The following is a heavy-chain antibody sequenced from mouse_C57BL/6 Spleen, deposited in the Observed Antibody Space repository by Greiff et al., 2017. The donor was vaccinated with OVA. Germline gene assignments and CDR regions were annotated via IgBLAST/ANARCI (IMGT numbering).Heavy chain of an antibody. D-gene: IGHD4-1*01. Sequence: QVQLQQSGAELVRPGASVKLSCKASGYTFTDYYINWVKQRPGQGLEWIARIYPGSGNTYYNEKFKGKATLTAEKSSSTAYMQLSSLTSEDSAVYFCAANWDYWGQGTTLTVSS. CDR3: AANWDY. CDR2: IYPGSGNT. J-gene: IGHJ2*01. CDR1: GYTFTDYY. V-gene: IGHV1-76*01.